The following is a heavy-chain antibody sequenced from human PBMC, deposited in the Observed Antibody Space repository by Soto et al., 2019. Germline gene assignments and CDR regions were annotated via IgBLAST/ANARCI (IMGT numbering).Heavy chain of an antibody. CDR3: AVHRGENYYTMAV. CDR1: GFTFSTFV. Sequence: DVQLLESGGGWVQPGGSLRLSCAAAGFTFSTFVMTWVRQVPGEGLEGISSITGSGKSAYYADSVKGRVTISRDNSKNTLYLQISSPGFDDTAVYHCAVHRGENYYTMAVWGQGTTVTVSS. V-gene: IGHV3-23*01. D-gene: IGHD3-10*01. J-gene: IGHJ6*02. CDR2: ITGSGKSA.